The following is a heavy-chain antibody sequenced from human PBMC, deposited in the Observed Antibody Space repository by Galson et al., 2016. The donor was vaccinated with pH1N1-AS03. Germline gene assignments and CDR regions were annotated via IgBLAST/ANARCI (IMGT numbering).Heavy chain of an antibody. J-gene: IGHJ4*02. Sequence: SLRLSCAASRATFSSYGMHWVRQAPGGGLEWVSFISSDGSETYYADSVKGRFTISRDNSKRTLFVQLNSLRRDDTAVYFCARDYAYCNGPSCFNIDDWGQGTLVTVSP. V-gene: IGHV3-30*03. D-gene: IGHD2-21*01. CDR2: ISSDGSET. CDR1: RATFSSYG. CDR3: ARDYAYCNGPSCFNIDD.